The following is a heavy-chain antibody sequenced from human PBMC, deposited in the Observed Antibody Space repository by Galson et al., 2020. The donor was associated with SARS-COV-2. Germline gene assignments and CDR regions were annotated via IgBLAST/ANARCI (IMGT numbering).Heavy chain of an antibody. V-gene: IGHV3-23*01. D-gene: IGHD4-17*01. J-gene: IGHJ4*02. CDR2: ISGSGGST. CDR1: GFTFSSYA. Sequence: GGSLRLSCAASGFTFSSYAMSWVRQAPGKGLEWVSAISGSGGSTYYADSVKGRFTISRDNSKNTLYLQMNSLRAEDTAVYYCAKQRGAYGGYPDYFDYWGQGTLVTVSS. CDR3: AKQRGAYGGYPDYFDY.